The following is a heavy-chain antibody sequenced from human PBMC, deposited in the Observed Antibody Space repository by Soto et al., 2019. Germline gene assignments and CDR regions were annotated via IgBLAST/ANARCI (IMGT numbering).Heavy chain of an antibody. J-gene: IGHJ6*02. CDR3: AKEGDFWRGGYYYYGMAV. CDR1: GFTFGSYW. CDR2: ISDGGSEK. V-gene: IGHV3-7*03. D-gene: IGHD3-3*01. Sequence: PGGSLRLSCVASGFTFGSYWMSWVRQAPGKGLEWVANISDGGSEKYYADSVKGRFTISRDNSKNTLYLQMNSLRAEDTAVYYCAKEGDFWRGGYYYYGMAVWVQGTTVTVSS.